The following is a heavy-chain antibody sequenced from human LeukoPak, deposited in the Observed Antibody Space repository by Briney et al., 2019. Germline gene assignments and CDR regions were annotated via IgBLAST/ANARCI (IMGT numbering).Heavy chain of an antibody. V-gene: IGHV1-18*01. CDR3: ARTTFWSGYYALYYYYGMDV. Sequence: GASVTVSCTASGYTFTIYGISWVRQAPGQGLEWMGWISAYNGNTNYAQKLQGRVTMTRNTSISTAYMELSSLRSEDTAVYYCARTTFWSGYYALYYYYGMDVWGQGTTVTVSS. D-gene: IGHD3-3*01. CDR2: ISAYNGNT. J-gene: IGHJ6*02. CDR1: GYTFTIYG.